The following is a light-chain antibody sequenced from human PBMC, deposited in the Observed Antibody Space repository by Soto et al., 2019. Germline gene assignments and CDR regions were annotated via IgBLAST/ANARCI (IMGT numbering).Light chain of an antibody. CDR2: GAS. J-gene: IGKJ1*01. CDR1: QSVSSN. Sequence: LVMTQSPDTLSVSPGERATLSCRASQSVSSNLAWYQQKPGQAPRLLIYGASTRATGIPARFSGSGSGTEFTLTISSLQSEDFAVYYCQQYNNWPRTFGQGTKVDIK. V-gene: IGKV3-15*01. CDR3: QQYNNWPRT.